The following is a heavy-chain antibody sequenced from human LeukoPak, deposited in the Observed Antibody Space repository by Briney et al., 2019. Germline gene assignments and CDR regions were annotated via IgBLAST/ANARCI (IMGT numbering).Heavy chain of an antibody. Sequence: PSETLSLTCTVSGGSISSSSYYWGWIRQPPGKGLEWIGSIYYSGSTYNNPSLKSRVPISVDTSKNQFSLKLSSVTAADTAVYYCARQGRPHFDWLLRAFDPWGQGTLVTVSS. CDR3: ARQGRPHFDWLLRAFDP. CDR2: IYYSGST. CDR1: GGSISSSSYY. J-gene: IGHJ5*02. V-gene: IGHV4-39*01. D-gene: IGHD3-9*01.